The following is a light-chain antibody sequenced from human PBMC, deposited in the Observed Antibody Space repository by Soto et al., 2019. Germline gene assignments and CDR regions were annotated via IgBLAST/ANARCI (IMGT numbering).Light chain of an antibody. Sequence: QSALTQPASVSGSPGQSITISCSGTSSDVGNYNYVSWYQQHPGKAPKLMIYEVNNRPSGVSNRFSGSKSGNTASLTISGLQAEDEAGYYCASYTSNNTLVVFGGGTTLTVL. CDR2: EVN. CDR1: SSDVGNYNY. CDR3: ASYTSNNTLVV. V-gene: IGLV2-14*01. J-gene: IGLJ2*01.